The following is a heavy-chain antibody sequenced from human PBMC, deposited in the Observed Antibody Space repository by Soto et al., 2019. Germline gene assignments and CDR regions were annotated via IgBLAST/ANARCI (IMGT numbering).Heavy chain of an antibody. CDR1: GGSFSGYY. CDR3: ARVRSSGWSHAAFDI. D-gene: IGHD6-19*01. CDR2: INHSGST. V-gene: IGHV4-34*01. J-gene: IGHJ3*02. Sequence: SETLSLTCAVYGGSFSGYYWSWIRQPPGKGLEWIGEINHSGSTNYNPSLKSRVTISVDTSKNQFSLKLSSVTAADTAVYYCARVRSSGWSHAAFDIWGQGTMVTVSS.